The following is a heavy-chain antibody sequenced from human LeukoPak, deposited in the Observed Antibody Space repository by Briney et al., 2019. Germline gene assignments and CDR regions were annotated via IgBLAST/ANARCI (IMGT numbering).Heavy chain of an antibody. CDR3: TRLGDGYNLYYYYYGMDV. J-gene: IGHJ6*02. CDR1: GFTFSGSA. CDR2: IRSKANSYAT. D-gene: IGHD5-24*01. V-gene: IGHV3-73*01. Sequence: GGSLRLSCAASGFTFSGSAMHWVRQASGKGLEWVGRIRSKANSYATAYAASVKGRFTISRDDSKNTAYLQMNSLKTEDTAVYYCTRLGDGYNLYYYYYGMDVWGQGTTVTVSS.